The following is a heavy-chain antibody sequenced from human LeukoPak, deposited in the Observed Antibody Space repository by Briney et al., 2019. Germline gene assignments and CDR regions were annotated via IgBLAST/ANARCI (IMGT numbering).Heavy chain of an antibody. CDR2: ISSSSSYI. CDR3: ARAQVGYNWFDP. V-gene: IGHV3-21*01. CDR1: GFTFSDYS. J-gene: IGHJ5*02. Sequence: PGGSLRLSCAASGFTFSDYSMNWVRQAPGKGLEWVSSISSSSSYIFYADSVRGRFSISRDNAKNSLYLQMDSLRAEDTAVYYCARAQVGYNWFDPWGQGTLVTVSS. D-gene: IGHD1-26*01.